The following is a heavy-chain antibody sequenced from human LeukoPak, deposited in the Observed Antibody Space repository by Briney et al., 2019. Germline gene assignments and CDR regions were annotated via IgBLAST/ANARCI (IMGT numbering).Heavy chain of an antibody. CDR1: GFSLSSYA. Sequence: GGSPRLSCAASGFSLSSYAMHWVRQAPGKGLEWVAFIRSDGSNEYYADSVKGRFTISRDNSKSTLYLQVNSLRAEDTAMYYCAKDGVPGSGRWLVDPWGQGTLVTVSS. V-gene: IGHV3-30*02. D-gene: IGHD3-10*01. CDR2: IRSDGSNE. J-gene: IGHJ5*02. CDR3: AKDGVPGSGRWLVDP.